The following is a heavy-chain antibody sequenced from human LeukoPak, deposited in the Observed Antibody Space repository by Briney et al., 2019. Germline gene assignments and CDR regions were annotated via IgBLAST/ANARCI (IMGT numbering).Heavy chain of an antibody. CDR3: ARWSGIAAAGTTGNY. J-gene: IGHJ4*02. V-gene: IGHV1-8*01. Sequence: ASVKVSCTASGYTFTSYDINWVRQATGQGLEWMGWMNPNSGNTGYAQKFQGRVTMTRDTSTTSVYMELSSLRSEDTAVYYCARWSGIAAAGTTGNYWGQGTLVTVSS. CDR2: MNPNSGNT. CDR1: GYTFTSYD. D-gene: IGHD6-13*01.